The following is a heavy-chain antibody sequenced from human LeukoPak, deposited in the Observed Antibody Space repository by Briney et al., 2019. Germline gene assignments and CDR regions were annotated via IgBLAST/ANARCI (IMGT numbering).Heavy chain of an antibody. D-gene: IGHD5-18*01. V-gene: IGHV3-43D*03. Sequence: PGGSLRLSCAASGFTFDDYAMHWVRQAPGKGLEWVSLISWDGGSTYYADSVKGRFTISRDNSKNSLYLQMNSLRAEDTALYYCAKALALSYGADDAFDIWGQGTMVTVSS. CDR2: ISWDGGST. CDR1: GFTFDDYA. CDR3: AKALALSYGADDAFDI. J-gene: IGHJ3*02.